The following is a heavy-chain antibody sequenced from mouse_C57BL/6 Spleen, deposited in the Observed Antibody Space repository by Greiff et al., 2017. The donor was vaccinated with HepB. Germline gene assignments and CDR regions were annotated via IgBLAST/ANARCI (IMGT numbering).Heavy chain of an antibody. CDR1: GYTFTDYY. V-gene: IGHV1-26*01. CDR2: INPNNGGT. J-gene: IGHJ1*03. D-gene: IGHD2-4*01. CDR3: ARWIDYDYLDWYFDV. Sequence: EVQLQQSGPELVKPGASVKISCKASGYTFTDYYMNWVKQSHGKSLEWIGDINPNNGGTSYNQKFKGKATLTVDKSSSTAYMELRSLTSEDSAVYYCARWIDYDYLDWYFDVWGTGTTVTVSS.